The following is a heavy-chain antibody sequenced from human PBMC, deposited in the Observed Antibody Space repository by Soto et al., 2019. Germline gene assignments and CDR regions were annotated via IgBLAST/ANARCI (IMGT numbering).Heavy chain of an antibody. V-gene: IGHV4-31*03. J-gene: IGHJ2*01. CDR3: ARAVGYGERRDWYFDL. CDR2: IYYSGSS. D-gene: IGHD4-17*01. Sequence: QVQLQESGPGLVKPSQTLSLTCTVSGGSISSGGYYWSWIRQHPGKVLEWIGYIYYSGSSYYNPSLKSRVTISVDTSKNQFSLKLRSVTAADTAVYSCARAVGYGERRDWYFDLWGRGTLVTVSS. CDR1: GGSISSGGYY.